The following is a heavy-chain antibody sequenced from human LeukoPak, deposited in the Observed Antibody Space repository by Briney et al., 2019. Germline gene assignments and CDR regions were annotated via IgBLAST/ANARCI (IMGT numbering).Heavy chain of an antibody. CDR1: GYTFTGYY. CDR3: ARGGGLRYFDWLYAFDY. V-gene: IGHV1-2*02. Sequence: ASVKVSCKASGYTFTGYYMHWVRQAPGQGLEWMGWINPNSGGTNYAQKFQGRVTMTRDTSISTAYMELSRLRSDDTAVYYCARGGGLRYFDWLYAFDYWGQGTLVTVSS. J-gene: IGHJ4*02. D-gene: IGHD3-9*01. CDR2: INPNSGGT.